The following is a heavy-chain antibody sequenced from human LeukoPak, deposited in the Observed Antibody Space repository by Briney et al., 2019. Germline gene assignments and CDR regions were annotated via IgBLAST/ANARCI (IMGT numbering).Heavy chain of an antibody. Sequence: SETLSLTCGVSGGAITNYYWNWIRQAPGKGLEWLGYIYYTGSTTYNPSVKSRITISLDTSKKQISLKLRSVTAADTAVYYCARNYDYVWGSYRYFDYWGQGTLVTVSS. V-gene: IGHV4-59*01. J-gene: IGHJ4*02. D-gene: IGHD3-16*02. CDR2: IYYTGST. CDR1: GGAITNYY. CDR3: ARNYDYVWGSYRYFDY.